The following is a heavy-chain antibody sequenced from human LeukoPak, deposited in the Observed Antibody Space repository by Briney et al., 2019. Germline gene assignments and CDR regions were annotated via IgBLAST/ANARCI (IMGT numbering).Heavy chain of an antibody. V-gene: IGHV5-51*01. J-gene: IGHJ4*02. CDR3: ARQYQLLQSSYYFDY. Sequence: GESLKISCKGSGYSFTSYWIGWVRQMPGKSLEWMGIIYPGDSDTRYSPSFQGQVTISADKSISTAYLQWSSLKASDTAMYYCARQYQLLQSSYYFDYWGQRTLVTVSS. D-gene: IGHD2-2*01. CDR2: IYPGDSDT. CDR1: GYSFTSYW.